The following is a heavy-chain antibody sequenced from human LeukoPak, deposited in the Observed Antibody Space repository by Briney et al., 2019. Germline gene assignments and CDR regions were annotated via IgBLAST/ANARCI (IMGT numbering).Heavy chain of an antibody. CDR3: ARGQNPDIVVVVAATPGYDAFDI. V-gene: IGHV4-38-2*02. D-gene: IGHD2-15*01. CDR1: GYSISSGYY. J-gene: IGHJ3*02. Sequence: KPSETLSLTCTVSGYSISSGYYWGWIRQPPGKGLEWIGSIYHSGSTYYNPSLKSRVTISVDTSKNQFSLKLSSVTAADTAVYYCARGQNPDIVVVVAATPGYDAFDIWGQGTMVTVSS. CDR2: IYHSGST.